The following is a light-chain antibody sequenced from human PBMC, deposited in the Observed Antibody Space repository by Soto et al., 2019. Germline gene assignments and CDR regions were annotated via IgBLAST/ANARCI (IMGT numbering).Light chain of an antibody. CDR3: QQYNSYL. V-gene: IGKV1-13*02. J-gene: IGKJ1*01. CDR2: AAS. CDR1: QGISSY. Sequence: AIQLTQSPSSLSASVGDRVTIACRASQGISSYLAWYQQKPGKAPKRLIYAASSLESGVPSRFSGSGSGTEFTPTISSLQPDDFATYYCQQYNSYLFGQGTKVDIK.